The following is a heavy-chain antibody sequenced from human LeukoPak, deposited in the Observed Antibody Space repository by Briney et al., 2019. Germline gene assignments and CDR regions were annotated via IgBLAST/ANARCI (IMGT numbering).Heavy chain of an antibody. CDR3: ARDFRSNYDDYYYYYMDV. V-gene: IGHV3-30*01. CDR1: GFTFSSYA. CDR2: ISYDGSNK. J-gene: IGHJ6*03. Sequence: PGGSLRLSCAASGFTFSSYAMHWVRQAPGKGLEWVAVISYDGSNKYYADSVKGRFTISRDNSKNTLYLQMNSLRAEDTAVYYCARDFRSNYDDYYYYYMDVWGKGTTVTVSS. D-gene: IGHD4-11*01.